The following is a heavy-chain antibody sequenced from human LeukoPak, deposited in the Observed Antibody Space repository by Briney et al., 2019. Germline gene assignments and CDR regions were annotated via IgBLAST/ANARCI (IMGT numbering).Heavy chain of an antibody. CDR2: ISGSGGST. CDR3: AKDTGGYCSSTSCYPAFDY. CDR1: GFTFSSYA. J-gene: IGHJ4*02. V-gene: IGHV3-23*01. Sequence: PGGSLRLSCAASGFTFSSYAMSWVRQAPGKGLEWVSAISGSGGSTYYADSVKGRFTISRDNSKNTLYLQMNSLRAEDTAVYYCAKDTGGYCSSTSCYPAFDYWGQGTLVTVSS. D-gene: IGHD2-2*01.